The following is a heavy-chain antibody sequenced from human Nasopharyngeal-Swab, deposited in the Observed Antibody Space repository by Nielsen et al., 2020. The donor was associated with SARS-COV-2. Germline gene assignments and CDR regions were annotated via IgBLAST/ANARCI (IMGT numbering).Heavy chain of an antibody. J-gene: IGHJ6*02. CDR2: ISSSSSYI. D-gene: IGHD3-9*01. CDR3: ARDASRLTIFVEGYGMDV. V-gene: IGHV3-21*01. Sequence: GGSLRLSCAASGFTFSSYSMNWVRHAPGNGLEWVSSISSSSSYIYYADSVKGRFTISRDNAKNSLYLQMNSLRAEDTAVYYCARDASRLTIFVEGYGMDVWGQGTTVTVSS. CDR1: GFTFSSYS.